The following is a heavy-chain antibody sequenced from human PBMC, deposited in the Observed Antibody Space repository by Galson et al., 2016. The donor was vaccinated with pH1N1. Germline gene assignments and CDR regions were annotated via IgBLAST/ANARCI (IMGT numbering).Heavy chain of an antibody. J-gene: IGHJ5*02. CDR3: ARIRDGDYVGLVDT. Sequence: PALVKPTQTLTLTCTFSGFSLSTSGMCVTWIRQPPGKALEWLAVIDWDDNRYYSTSLKTRPTITKDTSKNQVVLTMTNMDPVDTATYYCARIRDGDYVGLVDTWGQGTIVTVSS. CDR2: IDWDDNR. CDR1: GFSLSTSGMC. V-gene: IGHV2-70*01. D-gene: IGHD4-17*01.